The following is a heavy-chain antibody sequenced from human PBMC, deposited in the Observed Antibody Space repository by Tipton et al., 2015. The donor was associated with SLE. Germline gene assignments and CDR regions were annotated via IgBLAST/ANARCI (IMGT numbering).Heavy chain of an antibody. CDR2: INHSGST. CDR1: GGSFSGYY. J-gene: IGHJ6*03. V-gene: IGHV4-34*01. D-gene: IGHD3-22*01. CDR3: ARVPTYYYDSSGYYYNYYYCYMDV. Sequence: TLSLTCAVYGGSFSGYYWSWIRQPPGKGLEWIGEINHSGSTNYNPSLKSQVTISVDTSKNQFSRKLSPVTAADTAVYYCARVPTYYYDSSGYYYNYYYCYMDVWGKGTTVTVSS.